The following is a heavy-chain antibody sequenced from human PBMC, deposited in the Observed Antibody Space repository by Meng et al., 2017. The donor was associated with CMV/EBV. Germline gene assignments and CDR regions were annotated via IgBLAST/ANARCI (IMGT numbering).Heavy chain of an antibody. Sequence: LSLTCAVDGGSFSGYYWSWIRQPPGQGLEWIGEINHSGSTNYNPSLKSRVTISVDTSKNQFSLKLSSVTAADTAVYYCARTLQARYCSSTSCYKYGMDVWGQGTTVTVSS. CDR2: INHSGST. D-gene: IGHD2-2*01. CDR1: GGSFSGYY. V-gene: IGHV4-34*01. CDR3: ARTLQARYCSSTSCYKYGMDV. J-gene: IGHJ6*02.